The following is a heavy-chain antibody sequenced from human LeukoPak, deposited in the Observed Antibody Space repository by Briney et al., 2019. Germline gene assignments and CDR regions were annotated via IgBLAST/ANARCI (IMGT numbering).Heavy chain of an antibody. CDR2: IKQDGSDK. CDR3: ARQVGWRDASDM. V-gene: IGHV3-7*01. D-gene: IGHD6-19*01. J-gene: IGHJ3*02. CDR1: GFTFSTYW. Sequence: WGSLRLSCAASGFTFSTYWMSWVRQAPGKGLEWVASIKQDGSDKYYVDSVKGRFTISRDNAKNSLYLQMNSLRAEDTAVYYCARQVGWRDASDMWGQGTVVTVSS.